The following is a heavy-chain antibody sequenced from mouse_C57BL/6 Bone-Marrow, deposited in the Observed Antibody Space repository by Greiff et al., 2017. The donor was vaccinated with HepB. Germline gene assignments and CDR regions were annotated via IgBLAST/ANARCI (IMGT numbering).Heavy chain of an antibody. V-gene: IGHV5-4*03. J-gene: IGHJ2*01. Sequence: EVMLVESGGGLVKPGGSLKLSCAASGFTFSSYAMSWVRQTPEKRLEWVATISDGGSYTYYPDNVKGRFTISRDNAKNNLYLQMSHLKSEDTAMYYCARYYDYDWAWFAYWGQGTTLTVSS. D-gene: IGHD2-4*01. CDR1: GFTFSSYA. CDR3: ARYYDYDWAWFAY. CDR2: ISDGGSYT.